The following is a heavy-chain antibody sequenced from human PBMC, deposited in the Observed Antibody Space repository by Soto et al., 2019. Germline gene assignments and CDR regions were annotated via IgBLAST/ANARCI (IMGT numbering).Heavy chain of an antibody. J-gene: IGHJ4*02. CDR2: INPNSGGT. CDR1: GYTFTGYY. Sequence: ASVKVSCKASGYTFTGYYMHWVRQAPGQGLEWMGWINPNSGGTNYAQKFQGWVTMTRDTSISTAYMELSMLRSDDTAVYYCARGGATVTIVGLRYFDYWGQGTLVTVSS. D-gene: IGHD4-4*01. V-gene: IGHV1-2*04. CDR3: ARGGATVTIVGLRYFDY.